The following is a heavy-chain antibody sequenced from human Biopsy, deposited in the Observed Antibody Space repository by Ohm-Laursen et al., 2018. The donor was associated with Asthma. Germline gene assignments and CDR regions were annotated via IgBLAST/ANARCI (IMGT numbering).Heavy chain of an antibody. V-gene: IGHV2-70*04. CDR1: GFSLSSSGAN. J-gene: IGHJ4*02. CDR3: TRHNDY. Sequence: TQTLTLTRSFSGFSLSSSGANVNWIRQPPGKALEWLARIDWEEDKFYSTSLRTRLTISKGSSEDQMVLTMTNMGPVDTATYYCTRHNDYWGPGILVTVSS. CDR2: IDWEEDK. D-gene: IGHD1-14*01.